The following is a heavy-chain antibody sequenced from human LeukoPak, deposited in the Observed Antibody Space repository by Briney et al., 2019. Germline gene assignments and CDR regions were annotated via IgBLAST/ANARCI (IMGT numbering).Heavy chain of an antibody. D-gene: IGHD1-1*01. CDR2: LGTAGDT. CDR3: ARQSTPHGNYDY. CDR1: GFTLTNYA. Sequence: GGSLRLSCAASGFTLTNYAMHWVRQPAGEGLEWVSALGTAGDTFYPGSVKGRFSISRDNAKKSLFLQMNSLRVEDTAIYYCARQSTPHGNYDYWGQGTLVTVSS. J-gene: IGHJ4*02. V-gene: IGHV3-13*01.